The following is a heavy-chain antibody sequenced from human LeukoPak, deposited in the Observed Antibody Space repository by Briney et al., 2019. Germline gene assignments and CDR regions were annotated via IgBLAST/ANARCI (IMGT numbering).Heavy chain of an antibody. V-gene: IGHV1-18*01. CDR2: ISAYNGNT. CDR3: ARVPRQITIFPVDY. J-gene: IGHJ4*02. CDR1: GYTFTSYG. Sequence: GASVKVSCKASGYTFTSYGISWVRQAPGQGLEWMGWISAYNGNTNYAQKLQGRVTMTTDTSTSTAYMELRSLRSDDTAVYYCARVPRQITIFPVDYWGQGTLVTVSS. D-gene: IGHD3-9*01.